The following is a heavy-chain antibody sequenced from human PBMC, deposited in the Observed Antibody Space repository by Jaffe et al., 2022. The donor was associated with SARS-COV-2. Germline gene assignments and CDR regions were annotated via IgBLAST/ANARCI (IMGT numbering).Heavy chain of an antibody. V-gene: IGHV4-39*01. CDR1: GGSISSSTYS. CDR2: IYFRGNT. Sequence: QLQLQESGPGLVKPSETLSLTCTVSGGSISSSTYSWGWIRQPPGKGLEWIASIYFRGNTYYNPSLKSRVTISVDTSKNQFSLRLSSVTAADTAVYYCARPGGGSGSTNWFDPWGQGTLVTVSS. CDR3: ARPGGGSGSTNWFDP. J-gene: IGHJ5*02. D-gene: IGHD3-10*01.